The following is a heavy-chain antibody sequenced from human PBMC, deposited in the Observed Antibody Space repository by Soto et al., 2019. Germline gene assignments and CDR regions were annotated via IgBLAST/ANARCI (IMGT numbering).Heavy chain of an antibody. Sequence: QVQLVQSGAEVKKPGSSVKVSCKASGGTFNNYGMGWVRQAPGQGLEWMGRIIPMIGRTNYAQKFQGRLTLTADASRSPAYMELRSLRSDDTAVYYCASWDYDFLTGYSYDDWGQGTLVTVSS. CDR1: GGTFNNYG. V-gene: IGHV1-69*01. CDR3: ASWDYDFLTGYSYDD. J-gene: IGHJ4*02. D-gene: IGHD3-9*01. CDR2: IIPMIGRT.